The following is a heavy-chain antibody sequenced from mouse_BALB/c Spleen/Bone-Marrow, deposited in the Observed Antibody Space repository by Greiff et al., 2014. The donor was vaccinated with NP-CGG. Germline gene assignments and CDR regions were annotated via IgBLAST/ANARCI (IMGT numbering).Heavy chain of an antibody. CDR1: GYTFTSYW. CDR3: TRSGGYYFDY. J-gene: IGHJ2*01. V-gene: IGHV1-69*02. CDR2: IYPSDSYT. Sequence: QVQLQQPGAELVRPGASVKLSCTASGYTFTSYWINWVKQRPGQGLEWIGNIYPSDSYTNYNQKFKDKATLTVDKSSSTAYMQLSSPTSEDSAVYYCTRSGGYYFDYWGQGTTLTVSS.